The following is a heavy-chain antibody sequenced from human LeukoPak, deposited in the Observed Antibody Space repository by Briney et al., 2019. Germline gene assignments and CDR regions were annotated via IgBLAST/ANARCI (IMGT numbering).Heavy chain of an antibody. CDR1: GGSFSGYY. V-gene: IGHV4-34*01. CDR3: ASSGSSSWYDY. Sequence: SETLSLTCAVYGGSFSGYYWSWIRQPPGKGLEWIGEINHSGSTNYNPSLKSRVTISVDTSKNQFSLKLSSVTAADTAVYYCASSGSSSWYDYWAREPWSPSPQ. D-gene: IGHD6-13*01. J-gene: IGHJ4*02. CDR2: INHSGST.